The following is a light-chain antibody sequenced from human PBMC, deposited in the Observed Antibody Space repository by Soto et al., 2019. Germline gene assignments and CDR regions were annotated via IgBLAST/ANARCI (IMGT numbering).Light chain of an antibody. V-gene: IGKV1-39*01. CDR1: QSISSY. CDR3: QQGYSTPIT. Sequence: DIQMTQSPSSLSASVGDRVTITCRASQSISSYLNWFQQKPGKAPKPLIYAASSLQSGVPSRFSGSGSGTDFTLTVSSLQPEDFVTYYCQQGYSTPITFGQGTRLEIK. CDR2: AAS. J-gene: IGKJ5*01.